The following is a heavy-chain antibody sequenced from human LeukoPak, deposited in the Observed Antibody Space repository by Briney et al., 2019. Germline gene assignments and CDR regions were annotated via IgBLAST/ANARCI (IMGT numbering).Heavy chain of an antibody. V-gene: IGHV4-34*01. J-gene: IGHJ4*02. CDR1: GGSFSGYY. CDR2: INHSGST. CDR3: ARIRGYSYGILDY. D-gene: IGHD5-18*01. Sequence: SETLSLTRAVYGGSFSGYYWSWIRQPPGKGLEWIGEINHSGSTNYNPSLKSRVTISVDTSKNQFSLKLSSVTAADTAVYYCARIRGYSYGILDYWGQGTLVTVSS.